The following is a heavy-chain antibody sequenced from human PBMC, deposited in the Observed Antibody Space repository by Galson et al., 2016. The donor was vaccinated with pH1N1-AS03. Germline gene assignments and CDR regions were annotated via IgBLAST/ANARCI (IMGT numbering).Heavy chain of an antibody. J-gene: IGHJ4*02. D-gene: IGHD6-13*01. CDR3: ARGPAGTFDY. CDR1: GFTFSNYI. V-gene: IGHV3-21*01. CDR2: ISSSSSYI. Sequence: SLRLSCAASGFTFSNYIMNWVRQAPGKGLAWVSSISSSSSYIYSADSVKGRFTISRDNAENSLYLQMNSLSAEDTAVYYCARGPAGTFDYWGQGTLVTVSS.